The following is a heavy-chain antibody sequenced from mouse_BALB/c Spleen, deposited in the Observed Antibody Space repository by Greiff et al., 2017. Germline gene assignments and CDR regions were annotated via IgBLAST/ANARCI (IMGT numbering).Heavy chain of an antibody. V-gene: IGHV2-9*02. CDR3: ARDVILWYFDV. CDR1: GFSLTSYG. J-gene: IGHJ1*01. Sequence: QVHVKQSGPGLVAPSQSLSITCTVSGFSLTSYGVHWVRQPPGKGLEWLGVIWAGGSTNYNSALMSRLSISKDNSKSQVFLKMNSLQTDDTAMYYCARDVILWYFDVWGAGTTVTVSS. D-gene: IGHD2-4*01. CDR2: IWAGGST.